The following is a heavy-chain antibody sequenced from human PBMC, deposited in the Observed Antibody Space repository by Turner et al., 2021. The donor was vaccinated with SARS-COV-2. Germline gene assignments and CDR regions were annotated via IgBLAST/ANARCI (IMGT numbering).Heavy chain of an antibody. D-gene: IGHD3-10*01. CDR1: GGAIRRSAYY. J-gene: IGHJ5*02. Sequence: QVQLQESGPGLVKPSATLSLTCTVSGGAIRRSAYYWGWIRQPPGKGLEWIGSIYYSGSTYYNPSLRSRVAISVDTSKNQFALDLTSVTAADTAVYYCARHPMGGSGGYISWGQGTLVIVS. CDR2: IYYSGST. V-gene: IGHV4-39*01. CDR3: ARHPMGGSGGYIS.